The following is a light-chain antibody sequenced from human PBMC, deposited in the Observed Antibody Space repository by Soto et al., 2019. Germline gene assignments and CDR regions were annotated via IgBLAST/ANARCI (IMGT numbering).Light chain of an antibody. J-gene: IGLJ2*01. CDR2: EVT. CDR1: SSDAVSNNL. V-gene: IGLV2-23*02. CDR3: CSYAGSSTFA. Sequence: QSALTQPASVSGSPGQSITISCTGTSSDAVSNNLVSWYQQHPGKAPKLIIYEVTKRPSGISNRFSGSTSGNTASLTISGLQGEDEADYYCCSYAGSSTFAFGGGTKLTVL.